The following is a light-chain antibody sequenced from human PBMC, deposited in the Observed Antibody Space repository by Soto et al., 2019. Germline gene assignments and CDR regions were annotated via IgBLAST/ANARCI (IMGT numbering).Light chain of an antibody. CDR3: SSYTITTALV. CDR1: SSDVGGYNF. J-gene: IGLJ1*01. Sequence: QSALTQPASVSGSPGQSITISCTGTSSDVGGYNFVSWYQQHPGKAPKLMISEVSNRPSGVSNRFSGSKSGNTASLTISGLQTEDGADYYCSSYTITTALVFGCGTKVTVL. V-gene: IGLV2-14*01. CDR2: EVS.